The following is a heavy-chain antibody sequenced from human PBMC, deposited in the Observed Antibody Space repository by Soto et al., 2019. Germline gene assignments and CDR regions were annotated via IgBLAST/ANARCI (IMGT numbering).Heavy chain of an antibody. J-gene: IGHJ6*02. Sequence: QVQLQQWGAGLLKPSETLSLTCAVYGGSFSGYYWSWIRKPPGKGLEWIGEINHSGSTNYNPSLKSRVTISVDPSKNQFSLKMSSVTAADTAVYYCARGEYCTNGVCYLYGMDVWGQGTTVTVSS. V-gene: IGHV4-34*01. CDR3: ARGEYCTNGVCYLYGMDV. CDR2: INHSGST. CDR1: GGSFSGYY. D-gene: IGHD2-8*01.